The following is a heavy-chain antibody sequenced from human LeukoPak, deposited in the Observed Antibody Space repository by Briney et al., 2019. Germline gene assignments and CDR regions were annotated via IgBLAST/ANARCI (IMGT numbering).Heavy chain of an antibody. CDR2: IYYSGNT. V-gene: IGHV4-39*01. Sequence: SETLSLTCTVSGGSISSSSYYWGWIRQPPGKGLEWIGSIYYSGNTYYNPSLKSRVTISVDTSKNQFSLKLSSVTAADTAVYYCARQYNSGYGLPFDYWGQGTLVTVSS. CDR3: ARQYNSGYGLPFDY. D-gene: IGHD5-12*01. J-gene: IGHJ4*02. CDR1: GGSISSSSYY.